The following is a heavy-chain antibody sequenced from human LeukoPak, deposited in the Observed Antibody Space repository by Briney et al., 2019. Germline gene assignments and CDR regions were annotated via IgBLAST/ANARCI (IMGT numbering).Heavy chain of an antibody. D-gene: IGHD4-23*01. V-gene: IGHV1-2*02. CDR2: IKPNSGDT. J-gene: IGHJ4*02. CDR1: GYSFADYY. CDR3: ARDRLRWPKIDY. Sequence: ASVKVSCKASGYSFADYYMHWVRQAPGQGLEWMGWIKPNSGDTRSAQKFQGRVTMTRDTSISTAYMELSSLRYDDTAVYYCARDRLRWPKIDYWGQGTLVTVSS.